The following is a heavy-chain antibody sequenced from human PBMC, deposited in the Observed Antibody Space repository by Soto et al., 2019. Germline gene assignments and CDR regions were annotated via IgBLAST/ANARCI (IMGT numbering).Heavy chain of an antibody. D-gene: IGHD6-13*01. Sequence: DVQLLESGGGLEQPGGCLRLSCGASGFTFSTQAMSWVRQAPGTGLEWVSFISSSGDKTYYAHSVKGRFTISRDNSKNTLYLQMNSLRGEDTAVYYCAKARGGSWYDFDDWGQGTLVTVSS. CDR2: ISSSGDKT. CDR3: AKARGGSWYDFDD. V-gene: IGHV3-23*01. J-gene: IGHJ4*02. CDR1: GFTFSTQA.